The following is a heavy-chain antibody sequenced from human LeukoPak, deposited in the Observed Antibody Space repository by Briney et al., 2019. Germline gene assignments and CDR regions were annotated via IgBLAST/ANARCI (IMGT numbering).Heavy chain of an antibody. CDR2: INHSGST. CDR3: ARGPCSTSCHRSWYFDY. V-gene: IGHV4-34*01. Sequence: KSSETLSLTCAVYGGSFSGYYWTWIRQPPGEGLEWIGEINHSGSTTYKPSLKSRVTISVDTSKNHFSLRLTSVTAADTAVYYCARGPCSTSCHRSWYFDYWGQGTLVTVSS. D-gene: IGHD2-2*01. CDR1: GGSFSGYY. J-gene: IGHJ4*02.